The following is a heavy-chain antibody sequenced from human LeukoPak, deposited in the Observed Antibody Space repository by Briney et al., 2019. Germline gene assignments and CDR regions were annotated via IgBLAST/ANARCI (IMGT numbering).Heavy chain of an antibody. V-gene: IGHV3-23*01. J-gene: IGHJ5*02. CDR2: ISGSGGST. CDR1: GFTFSSYA. Sequence: GGSLRLSCAASGFTFSSYAMSWVRQAPGKGLEWASAISGSGGSTYYADSVKGRFTISRDNSKNTLYLQMNSLRAEDTAVYYCAKGVSIFGVVHFNWFDPWGQGTLVTVSS. CDR3: AKGVSIFGVVHFNWFDP. D-gene: IGHD3-3*01.